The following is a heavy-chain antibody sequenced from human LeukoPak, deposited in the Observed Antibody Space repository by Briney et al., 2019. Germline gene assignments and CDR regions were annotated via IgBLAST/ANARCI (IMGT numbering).Heavy chain of an antibody. D-gene: IGHD3-10*01. CDR2: TYYRSNWYN. J-gene: IGHJ4*02. Sequence: SQTLSLTCAISGDSVSSNSAAWNWIRQSPARGLEWLGRTYYRSNWYNDYAVSVESRITINPDTSKNQFSLQLNSLTPEDTAVYYCARSGVRPFDYWGQGTLVTVSS. CDR3: ARSGVRPFDY. V-gene: IGHV6-1*01. CDR1: GDSVSSNSAA.